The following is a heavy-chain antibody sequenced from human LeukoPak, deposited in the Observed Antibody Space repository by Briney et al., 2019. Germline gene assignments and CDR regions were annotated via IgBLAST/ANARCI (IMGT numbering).Heavy chain of an antibody. J-gene: IGHJ4*02. CDR1: GGTFSSYA. Sequence: SVKVSCKASGGTFSSYAISWVRQAPGQGLEWMGRIISILGIANYAQKFQGRVTITADKSTSTAYMELSSLRSEDTAVYYCARDPPSMVRGVKESLDYWGQGTLVTVSS. V-gene: IGHV1-69*04. D-gene: IGHD3-10*01. CDR2: IISILGIA. CDR3: ARDPPSMVRGVKESLDY.